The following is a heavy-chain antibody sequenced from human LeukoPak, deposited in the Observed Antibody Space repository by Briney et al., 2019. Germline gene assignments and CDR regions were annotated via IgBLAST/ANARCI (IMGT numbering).Heavy chain of an antibody. CDR2: IYHSGST. CDR3: VRHRLYGGYDLGY. D-gene: IGHD5-12*01. Sequence: PSETLSLTCTVSGYSISSGYYWGWIRQPPGKGLEWIVSIYHSGSTYYNPSLRSRVTMSVDTSKNHFSVKLSSVTAADTAVYYCVRHRLYGGYDLGYWGQGTLVTVSS. V-gene: IGHV4-38-2*02. CDR1: GYSISSGYY. J-gene: IGHJ4*02.